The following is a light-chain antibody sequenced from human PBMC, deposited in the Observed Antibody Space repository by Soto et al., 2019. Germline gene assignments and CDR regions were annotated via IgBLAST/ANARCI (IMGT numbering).Light chain of an antibody. J-gene: IGKJ4*01. Sequence: EIVMSQSPATLSVSPGERVTLSCRASQSLTRNLAWYQQKPGQAPRLLIHGAAYRATGIPDRFSGRGSGTEFTLAISRLQSEDFAVYYCQQYNTWPLTFGGGTKVAIK. CDR2: GAA. V-gene: IGKV3-15*01. CDR1: QSLTRN. CDR3: QQYNTWPLT.